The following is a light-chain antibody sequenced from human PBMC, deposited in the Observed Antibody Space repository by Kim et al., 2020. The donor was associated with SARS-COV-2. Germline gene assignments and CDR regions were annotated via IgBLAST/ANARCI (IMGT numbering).Light chain of an antibody. V-gene: IGKV3-11*01. J-gene: IGKJ2*01. CDR2: DAS. CDR1: QSVSSY. CDR3: QERRNWPPYT. Sequence: EIVLTQSPATLSLSPGERATLSCRASQSVSSYLAWYQQKPGQAPRLLIYDASNRATGIPARFSGSGSGTDFTLTISSLEPEDFAVYYWQERRNWPPYTWGQGTKLE.